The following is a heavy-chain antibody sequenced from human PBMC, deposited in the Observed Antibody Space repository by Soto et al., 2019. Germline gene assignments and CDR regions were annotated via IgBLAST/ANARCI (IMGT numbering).Heavy chain of an antibody. J-gene: IGHJ3*02. CDR2: IYPGDSDT. CDR1: GYSFTSDW. CDR3: ARSNTYYYDSTGTRDFDI. Sequence: PGESLKISCKGSGYSFTSDWIGWVRQMPWKVLEWMGIIYPGDSDTRYSPSFQGQVTISADKSISTAYLQWSSLKASDTAMYYCARSNTYYYDSTGTRDFDIWGQGTMVTVSS. D-gene: IGHD3-22*01. V-gene: IGHV5-51*01.